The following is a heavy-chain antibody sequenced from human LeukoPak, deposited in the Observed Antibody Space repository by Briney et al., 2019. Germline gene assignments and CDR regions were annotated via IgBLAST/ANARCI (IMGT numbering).Heavy chain of an antibody. D-gene: IGHD3-22*01. CDR2: IYHSGST. V-gene: IGHV4-59*12. Sequence: SETLSLTCTVSGGSISSYYWSWIRQPPGKGLEWIGYIYHSGSTNYNPSLKSRVTISIDESKNQFSLKLSSVTAADTAVYYCARGDSRGYYYFDYWGQGILVTVSS. CDR1: GGSISSYY. J-gene: IGHJ4*02. CDR3: ARGDSRGYYYFDY.